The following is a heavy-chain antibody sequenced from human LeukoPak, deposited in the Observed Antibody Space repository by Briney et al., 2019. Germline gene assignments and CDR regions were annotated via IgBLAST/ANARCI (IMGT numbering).Heavy chain of an antibody. CDR1: GGSFSGYY. CDR2: INHSGST. Sequence: SETLSLTCAVYGGSFSGYYWSWIRQPPGKGLEWIGEINHSGSTNYNPSLKSRVTISVDTSKNQFSLKLSSVTAADTAVYYCARGKWHGSGLYYYYMDVWGKGTTVTVSS. V-gene: IGHV4-34*01. J-gene: IGHJ6*03. CDR3: ARGKWHGSGLYYYYMDV. D-gene: IGHD3-10*01.